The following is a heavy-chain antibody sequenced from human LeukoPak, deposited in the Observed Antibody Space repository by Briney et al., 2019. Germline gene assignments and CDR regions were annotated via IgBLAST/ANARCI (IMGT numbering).Heavy chain of an antibody. D-gene: IGHD3-9*01. CDR3: ARFRATILDYYYYGMDV. J-gene: IGHJ6*02. CDR1: GGSISSSY. CDR2: IYYSGST. Sequence: PSVTLSLTCTESGGSISSSYWRWTRQRPGAGLGWVGSIYYSGSTNYNPSLKSRVTISVDTSKTQFSLTLSSVTAADTAVYYCARFRATILDYYYYGMDVWGQGPTVTVSS. V-gene: IGHV4-59*08.